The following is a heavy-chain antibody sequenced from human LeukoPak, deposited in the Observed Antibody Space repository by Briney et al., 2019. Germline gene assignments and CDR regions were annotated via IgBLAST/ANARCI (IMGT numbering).Heavy chain of an antibody. J-gene: IGHJ6*03. CDR1: GGSISSSNW. Sequence: SGTLSLTCAVSGGSISSSNWWSWVRQPPGKGLEWIGEIYHSGSTNYNPSLKSRVTISVDKSKNQFSLELSSVTAADTAVYYCARASVTYYYYYYMDVWGKGTTVTVSS. CDR2: IYHSGST. CDR3: ARASVTYYYYYYMDV. D-gene: IGHD4-11*01. V-gene: IGHV4-4*02.